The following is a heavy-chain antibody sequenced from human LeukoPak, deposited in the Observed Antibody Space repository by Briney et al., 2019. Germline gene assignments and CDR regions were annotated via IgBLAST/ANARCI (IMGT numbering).Heavy chain of an antibody. CDR1: GASLSSYY. CDR2: ISDTGKT. CDR3: ATGYYEPFAT. D-gene: IGHD3-22*01. Sequence: PSETLSVTCNVCGASLSSYYWDWLRQSPGRGLEWIGYISDTGKTDSNPSLKSRVTISLATSKNQFSLRLTSVTAADSAVYFCATGYYEPFATWGPGIMVSVSS. J-gene: IGHJ5*02. V-gene: IGHV4-59*01.